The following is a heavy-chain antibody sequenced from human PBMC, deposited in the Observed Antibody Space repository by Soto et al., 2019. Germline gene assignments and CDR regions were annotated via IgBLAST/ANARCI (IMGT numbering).Heavy chain of an antibody. CDR1: GYTFTNYG. Sequence: GASVKVSCKASGYTFTNYGFSWVRQAPGQGLEWMGWISGYNGNTKYVEKFQGRVTMTADTSTSTAHMELRSLRSDDTAVYYCAREGPATYYYYGTDVWGQGTTVTVSS. CDR3: AREGPATYYYYGTDV. V-gene: IGHV1-18*01. J-gene: IGHJ6*02. CDR2: ISGYNGNT.